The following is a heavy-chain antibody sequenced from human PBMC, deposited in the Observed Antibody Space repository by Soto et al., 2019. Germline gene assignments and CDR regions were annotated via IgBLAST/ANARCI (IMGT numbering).Heavy chain of an antibody. CDR3: ASVQTLGYCSGGSCYSGLDWFDP. CDR1: GGSISSSSYY. CDR2: IYYSGST. D-gene: IGHD2-15*01. J-gene: IGHJ5*02. V-gene: IGHV4-39*01. Sequence: ASETLSLTCTVSGGSISSSSYYWGWIRQPPGKGLEWIGSIYYSGSTYYNPSLKSRVTISVDTSKNQFSLKLSSVTAADTAVYYCASVQTLGYCSGGSCYSGLDWFDPWGQGTLVTVSS.